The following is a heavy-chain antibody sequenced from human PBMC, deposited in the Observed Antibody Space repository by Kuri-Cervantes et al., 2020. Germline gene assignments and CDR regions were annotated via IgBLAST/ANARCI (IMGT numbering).Heavy chain of an antibody. J-gene: IGHJ4*02. CDR2: IYWDDDK. CDR1: GFSLRTSGVG. Sequence: SGPTLVNPTQTRTLTCTFSGFSLRTSGVGVGWIRQPPGKALEWLALIYWDDDKRYSPSLKSRLTITKDTSKNQVVLTMTNMDPVDTATYYCAHSDLGYCSGGSCHFDYWGQGTLVTVSS. D-gene: IGHD2-15*01. CDR3: AHSDLGYCSGGSCHFDY. V-gene: IGHV2-5*02.